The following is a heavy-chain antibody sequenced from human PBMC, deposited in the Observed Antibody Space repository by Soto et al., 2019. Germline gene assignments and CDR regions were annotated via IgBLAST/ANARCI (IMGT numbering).Heavy chain of an antibody. CDR3: AREPLDQAFDN. V-gene: IGHV1-69*13. D-gene: IGHD3-3*01. CDR2: IIPIFGTA. Sequence: SVKVSCKASGYPFTSYSLHWVRQAPGQGLEWMGGIIPIFGTANYAQKFKGRVTITADESTSTAYMELSSLRSEDTAVYYCAREPLDQAFDNWGQGTMVTVSS. CDR1: GYPFTSYS. J-gene: IGHJ4*03.